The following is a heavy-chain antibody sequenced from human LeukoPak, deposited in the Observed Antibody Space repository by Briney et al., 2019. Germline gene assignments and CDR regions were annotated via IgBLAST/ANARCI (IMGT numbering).Heavy chain of an antibody. CDR2: IIPIFGTA. Sequence: ASVKVSCKASGGTFSSYAISWVRQAPGQGLEWMGGIIPIFGTANYAQKFQGRVTTTADESTSTAYMELSSLRSEDTAVYYCAKAGVYSSGWYDYWGQGTLVTVSS. J-gene: IGHJ4*02. V-gene: IGHV1-69*13. CDR1: GGTFSSYA. CDR3: AKAGVYSSGWYDY. D-gene: IGHD6-19*01.